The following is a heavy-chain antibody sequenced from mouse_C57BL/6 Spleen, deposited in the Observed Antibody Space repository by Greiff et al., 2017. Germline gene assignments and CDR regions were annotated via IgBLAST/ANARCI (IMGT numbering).Heavy chain of an antibody. Sequence: QVQLQQSGAELVLPGASVKLSCKASGYTFTSYWMHWVKQRPGQGLEWIGVIDPSDSYTNYNQKFKGKSTLTVDKSSSTAYMQLSSLTSEDSAVYACARSYYDAMDYWGQGTSVTVSS. J-gene: IGHJ4*01. D-gene: IGHD2-1*01. CDR2: IDPSDSYT. CDR1: GYTFTSYW. CDR3: ARSYYDAMDY. V-gene: IGHV1-69*01.